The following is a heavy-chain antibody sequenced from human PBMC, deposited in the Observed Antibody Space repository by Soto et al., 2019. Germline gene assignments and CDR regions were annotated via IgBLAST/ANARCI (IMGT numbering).Heavy chain of an antibody. J-gene: IGHJ6*03. CDR3: AHTVVLVVPDLYYYYYMDV. Sequence: SGPTLVNPTHTLTLTCTFSGLSLSTSGVGVGWIRQPPGKALEWLALIYWDDDKRYSPSLKSRLTITKDTSKNQVVLTMTNMDPVDTATYYCAHTVVLVVPDLYYYYYMDVWGKGTTVTVSS. D-gene: IGHD2-2*01. CDR2: IYWDDDK. CDR1: GLSLSTSGVG. V-gene: IGHV2-5*02.